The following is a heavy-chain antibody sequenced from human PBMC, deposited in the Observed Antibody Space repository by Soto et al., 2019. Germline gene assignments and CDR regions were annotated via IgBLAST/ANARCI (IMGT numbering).Heavy chain of an antibody. Sequence: QVQLVQSGAEVKKPGASEKVSCKASGYTFTSYGISWVRQAPGQGLEWMGWISAYNGNTNYAQKLQGRVTMTTDTSTSTGYKGLRRLRSDDTAVYFCSRGPMGAYFDYWGQGTLVTVSS. CDR3: SRGPMGAYFDY. D-gene: IGHD1-26*01. J-gene: IGHJ4*02. V-gene: IGHV1-18*01. CDR2: ISAYNGNT. CDR1: GYTFTSYG.